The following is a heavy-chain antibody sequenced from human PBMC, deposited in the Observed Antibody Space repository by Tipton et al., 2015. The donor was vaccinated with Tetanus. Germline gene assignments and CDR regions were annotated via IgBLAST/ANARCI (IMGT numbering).Heavy chain of an antibody. J-gene: IGHJ3*02. Sequence: GLVKPSETLSLTCSVSGASISSYYWNWIRQVPGKGLEWIGYTHHSGNTNYNPSLSGRVTTSVDTSKNQFSLKMSSVTAADTAVYYCARRRYTWNRGGFDIWGQGTMVILSS. D-gene: IGHD1-20*01. CDR3: ARRRYTWNRGGFDI. V-gene: IGHV4-59*01. CDR2: THHSGNT. CDR1: GASISSYY.